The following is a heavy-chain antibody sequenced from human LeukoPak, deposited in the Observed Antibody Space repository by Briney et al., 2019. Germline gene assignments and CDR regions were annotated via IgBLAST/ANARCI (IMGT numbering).Heavy chain of an antibody. V-gene: IGHV4-34*01. Sequence: GSLRLSCEASGFTFGSYEMTWVRQAPGKGLEWIGEINHSGSTNYNPSLKSRVTISVDTSKNQFSLKLSSVTAADTAVYYCARSRSRPLLPPLPKSQYYFDYWGQGTLVTVSS. D-gene: IGHD2-21*01. CDR3: ARSRSRPLLPPLPKSQYYFDY. J-gene: IGHJ4*02. CDR1: GFTFGSYE. CDR2: INHSGST.